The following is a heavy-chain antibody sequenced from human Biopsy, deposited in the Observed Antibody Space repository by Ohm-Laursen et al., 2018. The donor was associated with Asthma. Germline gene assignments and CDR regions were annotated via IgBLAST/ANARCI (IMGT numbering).Heavy chain of an antibody. D-gene: IGHD3-22*01. J-gene: IGHJ4*01. CDR3: AKSADYYDSTDYLDF. CDR2: ISSDVRE. Sequence: SLRLSCSASGFTFRNFGMHWVRQAPGKGLEWVALISSDVREWYADSVKGRFTISRDNAKNSLYLQMQSLRPEDAAFYYCAKSADYYDSTDYLDFWGRGTLVTVSS. V-gene: IGHV3-30*18. CDR1: GFTFRNFG.